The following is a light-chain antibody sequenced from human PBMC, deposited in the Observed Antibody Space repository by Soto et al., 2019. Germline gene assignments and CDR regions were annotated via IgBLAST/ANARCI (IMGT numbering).Light chain of an antibody. J-gene: IGKJ5*01. V-gene: IGKV2-28*01. CDR1: QSLLHSNGYNY. Sequence: DIVMTQSPLSLPVTPGEPASISCRASQSLLHSNGYNYLDWYLQKPGQSPQLLIYLGSNRASGVPDRFSGRGAGTDFTLKISRVESEDVGVYYCMQALQPPPITFGKGTRLEIK. CDR2: LGS. CDR3: MQALQPPPIT.